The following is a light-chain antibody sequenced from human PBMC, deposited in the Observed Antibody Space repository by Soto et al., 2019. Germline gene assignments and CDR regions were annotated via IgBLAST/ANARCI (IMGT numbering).Light chain of an antibody. J-gene: IGLJ2*01. V-gene: IGLV3-25*02. CDR3: QSTDSSDTYVI. CDR1: ALPKQF. CDR2: KDT. Sequence: SSELAQPPSMSVSPGQTARITCSGDALPKQFAHWYQHKPGRAPLLVMYKDTERPSGIPERFSASSSGTTVTLAISGVQAEDEAVYYCQSTDSSDTYVIFGGGTKLTVL.